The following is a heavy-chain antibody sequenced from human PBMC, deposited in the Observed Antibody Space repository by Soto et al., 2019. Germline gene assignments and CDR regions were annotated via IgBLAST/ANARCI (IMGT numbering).Heavy chain of an antibody. CDR3: AKAMAPRAFDI. J-gene: IGHJ3*02. CDR2: ISGSGGST. Sequence: GGPLRLSCXASGFTFSCYAMSWVRQAPGKGLEWVSAISGSGGSTYYADSVKGRFTISRDNSKNTLYLQMNSLRAEDTAVYYCAKAMAPRAFDIWGQGTMVTVSS. CDR1: GFTFSCYA. V-gene: IGHV3-23*01. D-gene: IGHD3-10*01.